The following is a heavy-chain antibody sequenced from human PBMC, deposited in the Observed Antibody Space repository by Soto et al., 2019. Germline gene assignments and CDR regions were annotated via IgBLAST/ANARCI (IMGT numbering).Heavy chain of an antibody. CDR2: ISSEGAST. CDR3: VKDRYVDY. CDR1: VFIFSSYA. Sequence: PWGSLRLSCSVSVFIFSSYAMHWVRQAPGKGLEYVASISSEGASTYYADSVKGRFIISRDNSKNTLYLQMSSLRDEDTAIYYCVKDRYVDYWGQGILVTVSS. J-gene: IGHJ4*02. V-gene: IGHV3-64D*06.